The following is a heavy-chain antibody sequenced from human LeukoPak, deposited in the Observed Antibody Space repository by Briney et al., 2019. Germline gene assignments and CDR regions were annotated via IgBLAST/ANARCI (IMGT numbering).Heavy chain of an antibody. J-gene: IGHJ6*03. Sequence: ASVKVSCKASGYTFTSYGISWVRQAPGQGLEWMGWISAYNGNTNYAQKLQGRVTMTTDTSTSTAYMELRSLRSDDTAVYYCARGTIVVVPAAISYYYYYMDVWGKGTTVTVSS. V-gene: IGHV1-18*01. CDR2: ISAYNGNT. D-gene: IGHD2-2*01. CDR3: ARGTIVVVPAAISYYYYYMDV. CDR1: GYTFTSYG.